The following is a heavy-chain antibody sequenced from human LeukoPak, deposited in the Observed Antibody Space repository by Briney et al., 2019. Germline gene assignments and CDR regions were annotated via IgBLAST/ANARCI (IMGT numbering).Heavy chain of an antibody. J-gene: IGHJ4*02. CDR2: IYYSGST. V-gene: IGHV4-39*07. Sequence: SETLSLTCTVSGGSISSSSYYWGWIRQPPGKGLEWIGSIYYSGSTYYNPSLKSRVTISVDTSKNQFSLKLSSVTAADTAVYYCARDVQYYYDSSGYYSGGIDYWGQGTLVTVSS. D-gene: IGHD3-22*01. CDR3: ARDVQYYYDSSGYYSGGIDY. CDR1: GGSISSSSYY.